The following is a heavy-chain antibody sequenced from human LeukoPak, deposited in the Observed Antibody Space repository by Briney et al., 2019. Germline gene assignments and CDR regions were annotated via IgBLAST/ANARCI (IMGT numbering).Heavy chain of an antibody. D-gene: IGHD3-10*01. CDR3: ASRYYGSGSYYWFDP. CDR1: GFTVSSNY. V-gene: IGHV3-66*01. J-gene: IGHJ5*02. CDR2: IYSGGST. Sequence: GGSLRLSCAASGFTVSSNYMSWVRQAPGKGLEWVSVIYSGGSTYYADSVKGRSTISRDNSKNTLYLQMNSLRAEDTAVYYCASRYYGSGSYYWFDPWGQGTLVTVSS.